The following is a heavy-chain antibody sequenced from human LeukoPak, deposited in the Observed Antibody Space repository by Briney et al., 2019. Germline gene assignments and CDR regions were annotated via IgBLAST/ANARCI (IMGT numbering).Heavy chain of an antibody. Sequence: SETLSLTCAVSDYSISSGYYWGWIRQPPGKGLGWGGSVYQSGSTYYSPSLKSRVTISVDTSNNQSSLKLTSVTAAGTAIYYCARHPDLRWPRSFDYWGQGTLVSVSS. V-gene: IGHV4-38-2*01. CDR2: VYQSGST. CDR3: ARHPDLRWPRSFDY. J-gene: IGHJ4*02. D-gene: IGHD2-21*01. CDR1: DYSISSGYY.